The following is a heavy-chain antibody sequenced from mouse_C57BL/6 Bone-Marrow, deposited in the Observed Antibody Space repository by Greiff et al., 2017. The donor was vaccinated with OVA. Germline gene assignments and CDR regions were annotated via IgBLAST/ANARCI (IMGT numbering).Heavy chain of an antibody. V-gene: IGHV1-76*01. CDR1: GYTFTDYY. CDR2: IYPGSGNT. J-gene: IGHJ3*01. CDR3: TTSDYYGSSWVAY. D-gene: IGHD1-1*01. Sequence: QVQLQQSGAELVRPGASVKLSCKASGYTFTDYYINWVKQRPGQGLEWIARIYPGSGNTYYNEKFKGKATLTAEKSSSPAYMQLCSLTSEDSAVYFCTTSDYYGSSWVAYWGQGTLVTVSA.